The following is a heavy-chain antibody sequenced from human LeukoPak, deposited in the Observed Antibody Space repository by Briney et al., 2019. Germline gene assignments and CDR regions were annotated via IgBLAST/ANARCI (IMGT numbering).Heavy chain of an antibody. V-gene: IGHV4-4*02. CDR1: GGSISSSNW. CDR2: IYHSGST. Sequence: SGTLSLTCAVSGGSISSSNWWSWVRQPPGKGLDWIGEIYHSGSTNYNPSLKSRVTISVDKSKNQFSLKVSSVTAADTAVYYCARIPLVWSSPKGAFDIWGQGTMATVSS. CDR3: ARIPLVWSSPKGAFDI. J-gene: IGHJ3*02. D-gene: IGHD3-10*01.